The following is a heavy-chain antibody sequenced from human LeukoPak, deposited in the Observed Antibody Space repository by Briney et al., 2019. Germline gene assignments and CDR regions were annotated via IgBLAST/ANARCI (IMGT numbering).Heavy chain of an antibody. CDR3: AGDIAAVNIPGSRLDP. Sequence: PSETLSLTCTVSGGSITGDFWSWIRQSPGKGLEWIGYISYSGITNYNPSLKSRVTIPVDTSKNQFSLRLRSATAADTAVYFCAGDIAAVNIPGSRLDPWGQGTLVTVSS. CDR2: ISYSGIT. J-gene: IGHJ5*02. D-gene: IGHD6-13*01. V-gene: IGHV4-59*08. CDR1: GGSITGDF.